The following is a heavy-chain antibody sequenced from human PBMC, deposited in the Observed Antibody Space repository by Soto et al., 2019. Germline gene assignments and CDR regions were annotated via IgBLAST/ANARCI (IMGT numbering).Heavy chain of an antibody. CDR2: IYYSGST. CDR1: GGSISSYY. J-gene: IGHJ4*02. CDR3: ARRVDCSSTSCYGGCDY. D-gene: IGHD2-2*01. Sequence: SETLSLTCTVSGGSISSYYWSWIRQPPWKGLEWIGYIYYSGSTNYNPSLKSRVTISVDTSKNQFSLKLSSVTAADTAVYYCARRVDCSSTSCYGGCDYWGQGTLVTVSS. V-gene: IGHV4-59*01.